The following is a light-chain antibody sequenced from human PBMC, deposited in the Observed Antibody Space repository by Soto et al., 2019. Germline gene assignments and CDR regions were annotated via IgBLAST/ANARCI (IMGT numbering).Light chain of an antibody. J-gene: IGKJ4*01. V-gene: IGKV1-33*01. Sequence: EIQLTQSPSSLSASVGDRFSLTWEASQGVRNYLNWYQQKSGQAPKLLIHDASNLQTGVPSRFSGSGSGTDFSFTISSLQPEDIATYYCQQYEDPPVTFGGGTKVDI. CDR3: QQYEDPPVT. CDR1: QGVRNY. CDR2: DAS.